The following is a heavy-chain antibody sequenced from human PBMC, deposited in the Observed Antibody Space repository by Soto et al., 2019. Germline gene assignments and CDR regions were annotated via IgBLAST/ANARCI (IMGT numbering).Heavy chain of an antibody. J-gene: IGHJ6*02. CDR3: ARDETYYDFWSCYYDYYYGMDV. Sequence: QVQLVQSGAEVKKPGASVKVSCKASGYTFTSYGISWVRQAPGQGLEWMGWISAYNGNTNYAQKLQGRVTMTTDTSTSTAYMELRSLRSDDTAVYYCARDETYYDFWSCYYDYYYGMDVWGQGTTVTVSS. CDR2: ISAYNGNT. CDR1: GYTFTSYG. D-gene: IGHD3-3*01. V-gene: IGHV1-18*01.